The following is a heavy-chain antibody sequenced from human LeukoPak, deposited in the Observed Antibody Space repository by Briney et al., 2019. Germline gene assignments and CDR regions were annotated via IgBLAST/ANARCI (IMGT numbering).Heavy chain of an antibody. Sequence: GGSLRLSCAASGFTFSSYWMSWVRQAPGKGLEWVANIKQDGSEKYYVDSVKGRFTISRDKAKNSLYLQMNSLRAEDTAVYYCARDREGDPYYDFWSGYYLGRHNAFDIWGQGTMVTVSS. CDR2: IKQDGSEK. J-gene: IGHJ3*02. CDR3: ARDREGDPYYDFWSGYYLGRHNAFDI. CDR1: GFTFSSYW. V-gene: IGHV3-7*01. D-gene: IGHD3-3*01.